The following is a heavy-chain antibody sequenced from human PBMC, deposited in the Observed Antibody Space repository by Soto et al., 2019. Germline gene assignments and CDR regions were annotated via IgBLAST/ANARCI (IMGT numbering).Heavy chain of an antibody. CDR3: ARRPAAEAFDI. CDR2: IYYTGST. Sequence: QVQLQESGPGLVKPSETLSLTRTVSDGSISNYYWSWIRQPPGKGLEWIGYIYYTGSTNYNPSLKRRVTFSVDTSKNQFSLKLNSVTAADTAVYYCARRPAAEAFDIWGQGTMVTVSS. CDR1: DGSISNYY. V-gene: IGHV4-59*08. J-gene: IGHJ3*02. D-gene: IGHD6-13*01.